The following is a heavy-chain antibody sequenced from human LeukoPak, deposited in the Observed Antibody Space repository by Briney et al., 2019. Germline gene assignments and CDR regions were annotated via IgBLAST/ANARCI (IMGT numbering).Heavy chain of an antibody. V-gene: IGHV1-46*01. D-gene: IGHD3-22*01. Sequence: GASVKVSCKASGYTFTSYYMHWVRQAPGQGLEWMGIINPSGGSTSYAQKFQGRVTMTRDTSTSTVYMELSSLRSEDTAVYYCARNYYDSSGYLGWDALYYYYYGMDVWGQGTTVTVSS. CDR3: ARNYYDSSGYLGWDALYYYYYGMDV. J-gene: IGHJ6*02. CDR1: GYTFTSYY. CDR2: INPSGGST.